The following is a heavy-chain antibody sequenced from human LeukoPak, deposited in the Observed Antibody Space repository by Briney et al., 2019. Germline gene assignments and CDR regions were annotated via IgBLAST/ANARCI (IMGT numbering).Heavy chain of an antibody. J-gene: IGHJ3*02. CDR1: GYSISSGYY. V-gene: IGHV4-38-2*02. CDR2: INHSGST. CDR3: ASYSGSYWRGAFDI. Sequence: PSETLSLTCTVSGYSISSGYYWSWIRQPPGKGLEWIGEINHSGSTNYNPSLKSRVTISVDTSKNQFSLKLSSVTAADTAVYYCASYSGSYWRGAFDIWGQGTMVTVSS. D-gene: IGHD1-26*01.